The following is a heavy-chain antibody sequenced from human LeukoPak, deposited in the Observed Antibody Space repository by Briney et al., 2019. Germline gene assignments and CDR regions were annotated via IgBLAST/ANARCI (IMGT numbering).Heavy chain of an antibody. V-gene: IGHV3-49*04. CDR3: TVTFGGVIFY. Sequence: GGSLRLSCTASGFTFGDYAMSWVRQAPGKGLEWVGFIRSKAYGGTTEYAASVKGRFTISRDDSKSIAYLQMNSLKTEDTAVYYCTVTFGGVIFYWGQGTLVTVSS. CDR2: IRSKAYGGTT. D-gene: IGHD3-16*02. CDR1: GFTFGDYA. J-gene: IGHJ4*02.